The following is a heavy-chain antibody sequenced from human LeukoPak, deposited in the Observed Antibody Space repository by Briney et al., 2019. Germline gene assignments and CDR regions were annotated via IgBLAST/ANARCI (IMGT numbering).Heavy chain of an antibody. Sequence: GESLKISCKGSGYSFTSYWIGWVRQLPGKGLEWMGIIYPGDSDTRYSPSFQGQVTVSADKSISTAYLQWSSLKASDTAMYYCARLPGYRYYYMDVWGKGTTVTVSS. CDR2: IYPGDSDT. V-gene: IGHV5-51*01. CDR1: GYSFTSYW. J-gene: IGHJ6*03. CDR3: ARLPGYRYYYMDV. D-gene: IGHD5-12*01.